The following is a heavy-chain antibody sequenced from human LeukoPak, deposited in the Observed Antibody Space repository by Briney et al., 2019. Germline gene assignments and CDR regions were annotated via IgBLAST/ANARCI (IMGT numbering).Heavy chain of an antibody. J-gene: IGHJ4*02. CDR2: INPSGGST. CDR1: GGTFSSYA. D-gene: IGHD5-18*01. Sequence: ASVKVSCKASGGTFSSYAISWVRQAPGQGLEWMGIINPSGGSTSYAQKFQGRVTITADKSTSTAYMELSSLRSEDTAVYYCAREGGYSYGNFDYWGQGTLVTVSS. V-gene: IGHV1-69*04. CDR3: AREGGYSYGNFDY.